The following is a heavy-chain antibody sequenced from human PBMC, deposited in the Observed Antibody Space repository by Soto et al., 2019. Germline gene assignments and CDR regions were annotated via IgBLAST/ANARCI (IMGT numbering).Heavy chain of an antibody. CDR3: ARVGRYYDFWSGYYGYYYYGMDV. CDR1: GYTFTSYD. D-gene: IGHD3-3*01. CDR2: MNPNSGNT. Sequence: ASVKVSCKASGYTFTSYDINWVRQATGQGLEWMGWMNPNSGNTGYAQKLQGRVTMTRNTSISTAYMELSSLRSEDTAVYYCARVGRYYDFWSGYYGYYYYGMDVWGQGTTVTVSS. J-gene: IGHJ6*02. V-gene: IGHV1-8*01.